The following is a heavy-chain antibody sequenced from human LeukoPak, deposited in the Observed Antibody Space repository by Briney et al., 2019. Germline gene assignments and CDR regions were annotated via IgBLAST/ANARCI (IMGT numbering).Heavy chain of an antibody. J-gene: IGHJ4*02. CDR2: INHSGST. Sequence: SETLSLTCAVYGGSFSGYYWSWIRQPPGKGLEWIGEINHSGSTNYNPSLKSRVTISVDTSKNQFSLKLSSVTAADTAVYYCARGNRYCSSTSCYVGRLDYWGQGTLVTVSS. CDR1: GGSFSGYY. CDR3: ARGNRYCSSTSCYVGRLDY. D-gene: IGHD2-2*01. V-gene: IGHV4-34*01.